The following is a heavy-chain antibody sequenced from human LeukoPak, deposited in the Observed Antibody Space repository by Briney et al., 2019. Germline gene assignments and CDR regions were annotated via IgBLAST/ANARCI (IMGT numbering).Heavy chain of an antibody. J-gene: IGHJ3*02. CDR3: ARDGVPITMIVGDDAFDI. D-gene: IGHD3-22*01. Sequence: PGGSLRLSCAASGFTLDYYAMHWVRQAPGKGLEGVSGISWNSGSIVYADSVKGRFTISRDNAKNSLYLQMNSLRAEDTAVYYCARDGVPITMIVGDDAFDIWGQGTMVTVSS. CDR2: ISWNSGSI. V-gene: IGHV3-9*01. CDR1: GFTLDYYA.